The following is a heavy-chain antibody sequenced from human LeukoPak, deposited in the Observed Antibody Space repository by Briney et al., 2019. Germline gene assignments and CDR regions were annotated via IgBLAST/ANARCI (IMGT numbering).Heavy chain of an antibody. V-gene: IGHV3-48*02. Sequence: GGSLRLSCAASGFTFSSHSMNWVRQAPGKGLEWVSHISSSSTTIYYADSVKGRFTISRDNAKNSLYLQMTSLRDEDTAVYYCVRLTGYCSGGSCAMDVWGQGTTATVPS. D-gene: IGHD2-15*01. CDR2: ISSSSTTI. CDR1: GFTFSSHS. CDR3: VRLTGYCSGGSCAMDV. J-gene: IGHJ6*02.